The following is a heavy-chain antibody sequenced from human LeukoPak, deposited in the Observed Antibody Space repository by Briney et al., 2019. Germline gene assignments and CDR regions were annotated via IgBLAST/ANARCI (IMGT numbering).Heavy chain of an antibody. CDR1: GYTFTSYA. D-gene: IGHD3-3*01. CDR3: ARGYDFWSGHWDYYMDV. V-gene: IGHV1-3*03. J-gene: IGHJ6*03. CDR2: INAGNGNT. Sequence: ASVKVSCKASGYTFTSYAMHWVRQAPGQRLEWMGWINAGNGNTKYSQEFQGRVTITRDTSASTAYMELSSLRSEDTAVYYCARGYDFWSGHWDYYMDVWGKGTTVTVSS.